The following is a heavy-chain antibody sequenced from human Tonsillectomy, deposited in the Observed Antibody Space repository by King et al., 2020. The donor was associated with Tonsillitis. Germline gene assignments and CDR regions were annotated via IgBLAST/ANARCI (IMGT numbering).Heavy chain of an antibody. CDR3: VKAISHGSGSYYSY. D-gene: IGHD3-10*01. J-gene: IGHJ4*02. V-gene: IGHV3-64D*06. CDR2: ISTSGGST. Sequence: VQLVESGGGLVQPGGSLRLSCSASGFTVSDCPMHWVRQAPGKGLEYVSAISTSGGSTYYADSVKGRFTISRDNSKNTLYLQMSSLRAEDTAVYYCVKAISHGSGSYYSYWGQGTLVTVSS. CDR1: GFTVSDCP.